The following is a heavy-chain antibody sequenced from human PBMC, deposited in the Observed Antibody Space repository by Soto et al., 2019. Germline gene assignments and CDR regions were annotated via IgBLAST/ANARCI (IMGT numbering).Heavy chain of an antibody. CDR1: GFTFSSYA. J-gene: IGHJ5*02. D-gene: IGHD4-17*01. CDR3: AKGPHDFGDYDHLGNNWFDP. CDR2: ISGSGGST. V-gene: IGHV3-23*01. Sequence: PGGSLRLSCAASGFTFSSYAMSWVRQAPGKGLEWVSAISGSGGSTYYADSVKGRFTISRDNSKNTVYLQMSSLRAEDTALYYCAKGPHDFGDYDHLGNNWFDPWGQGTLVTVSS.